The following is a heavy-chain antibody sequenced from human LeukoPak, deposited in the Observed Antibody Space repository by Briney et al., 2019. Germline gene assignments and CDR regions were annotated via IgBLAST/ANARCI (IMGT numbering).Heavy chain of an antibody. J-gene: IGHJ4*02. Sequence: PSETLSLTCTVSGGSISSGSYYWSWIRQPAGKGLEWIGRIYSTSGNTNYNPPLKSRVTISVDTSKNQFSLKLSSVTAADTAVYYCARDNDYGDYYVPFDYWGQGTLVTVSS. V-gene: IGHV4-61*02. CDR3: ARDNDYGDYYVPFDY. CDR1: GGSISSGSYY. D-gene: IGHD4-17*01. CDR2: IYSTSGNT.